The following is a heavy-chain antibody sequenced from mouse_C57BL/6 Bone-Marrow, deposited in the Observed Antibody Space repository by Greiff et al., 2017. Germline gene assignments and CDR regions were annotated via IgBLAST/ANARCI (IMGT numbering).Heavy chain of an antibody. D-gene: IGHD1-1*01. J-gene: IGHJ1*03. V-gene: IGHV1-85*01. Sequence: VQLQQSGPELVEPGASVKLSCKASGYTFTSYDINWVKQRPGQGLEWIGWIYPRDGSTKYNEKFKGKATFTVDTSSSTAYMELHSRTSEDSAVYFCARDDGSSYCYFDVWGTGTTVTVSS. CDR2: IYPRDGST. CDR1: GYTFTSYD. CDR3: ARDDGSSYCYFDV.